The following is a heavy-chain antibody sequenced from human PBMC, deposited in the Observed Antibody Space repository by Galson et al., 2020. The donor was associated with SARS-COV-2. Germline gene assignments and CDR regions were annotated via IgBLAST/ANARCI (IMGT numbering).Heavy chain of an antibody. V-gene: IGHV3-48*03. Sequence: GGSLRLSCAASGFTFSSYEMNWVRQAPGKGLEWVSYISSSGSTIYYADSVKGRFTISRDNAKNSLYLQMNSLRAEDTAVYYCARDRVYGDYRFDYWGQGTLVTVSS. CDR2: ISSSGSTI. D-gene: IGHD4-17*01. CDR3: ARDRVYGDYRFDY. CDR1: GFTFSSYE. J-gene: IGHJ4*02.